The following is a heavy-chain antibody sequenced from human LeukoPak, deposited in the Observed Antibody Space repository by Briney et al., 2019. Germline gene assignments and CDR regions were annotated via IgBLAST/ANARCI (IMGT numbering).Heavy chain of an antibody. CDR2: ISAYNGNT. Sequence: ASVKVSCKASGYTFTSYGLSWVRQAPGQGLDWMGWISAYNGNTKYTQKLQGRVTMTTDTSTNTAYMELRSLRSDDTAVYYCARDTSSDLNSPSSLFDYWGQGTLVTVSS. CDR3: ARDTSSDLNSPSSLFDY. V-gene: IGHV1-18*01. D-gene: IGHD2-2*01. CDR1: GYTFTSYG. J-gene: IGHJ4*02.